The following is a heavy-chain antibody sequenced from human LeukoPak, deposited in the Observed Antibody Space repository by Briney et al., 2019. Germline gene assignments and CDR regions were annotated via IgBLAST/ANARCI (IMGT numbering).Heavy chain of an antibody. CDR3: ARSAAAAEFDY. CDR2: INPNSGGI. Sequence: ASVKVSCKASGYTFTGYYMHWVRQAPGQGLEWMGWINPNSGGINYAQKFQGRVTMTRDTSISTAYMELSRLRSDDTAVYYCARSAAAAEFDYWGQGTLVTVSS. J-gene: IGHJ4*02. V-gene: IGHV1-2*02. CDR1: GYTFTGYY. D-gene: IGHD6-13*01.